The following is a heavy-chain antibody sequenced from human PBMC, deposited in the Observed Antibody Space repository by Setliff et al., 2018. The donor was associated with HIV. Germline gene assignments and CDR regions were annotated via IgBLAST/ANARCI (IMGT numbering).Heavy chain of an antibody. D-gene: IGHD3-9*01. CDR1: GFSFRSYA. V-gene: IGHV3-23*01. J-gene: IGHJ4*02. Sequence: GGSLRLSCAASGFSFRSYAVSWVRQAPGKGLEWVSVISGSGDITYYRESVKGRFTVSRDNSNNTVYLQMNSLRAEDTAMYYCAKGYFDWLRAGTFDYWGQGSLVTVSS. CDR2: ISGSGDIT. CDR3: AKGYFDWLRAGTFDY.